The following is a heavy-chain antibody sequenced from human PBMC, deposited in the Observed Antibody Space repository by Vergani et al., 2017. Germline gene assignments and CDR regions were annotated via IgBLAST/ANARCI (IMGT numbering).Heavy chain of an antibody. J-gene: IGHJ4*02. D-gene: IGHD6-6*01. CDR1: GGTFSSYT. CDR2: IFPILGIA. V-gene: IGHV1-69*02. Sequence: QVQLVQSGAEVKKPGSSVKVSCKASGGTFSSYTISWVRQAPGQGLEWMGRIFPILGIANYAQKFQGRVTITADKSRSTAYMELSSLRSEDTAVYYCARVGYSSSSLGLLDYWGQGTLVTVSS. CDR3: ARVGYSSSSLGLLDY.